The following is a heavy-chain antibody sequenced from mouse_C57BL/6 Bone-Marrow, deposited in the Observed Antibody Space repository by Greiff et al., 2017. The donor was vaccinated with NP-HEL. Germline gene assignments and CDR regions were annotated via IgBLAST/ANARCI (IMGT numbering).Heavy chain of an antibody. V-gene: IGHV14-2*01. Sequence: EVQLQQSGAELVKPGASVKLSCTASGFNIKDYYMHWVKQRTEQGLEWIGRIDPEDGETKYAPKFQGKATKTADTSSNTAQLQRSSLASEDTAVYDCAPSREVKDESYAMAYWGQGTSVTVSS. CDR2: IDPEDGET. J-gene: IGHJ4*01. D-gene: IGHD2-13*01. CDR3: APSREVKDESYAMAY. CDR1: GFNIKDYY.